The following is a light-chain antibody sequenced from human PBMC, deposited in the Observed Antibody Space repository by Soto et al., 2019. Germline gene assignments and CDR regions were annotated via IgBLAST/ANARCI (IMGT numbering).Light chain of an antibody. Sequence: QSVLTQPASVSGSLGQSVTISCTGTTXDVGGYNYVSWYQQHPGKAPILMIYEVTNRPSGVSNRFSGSKSGNTASLTISGLQVEDEAEYFCGSYTGSITYVFGTGTKVTVL. J-gene: IGLJ1*01. CDR1: TXDVGGYNY. CDR2: EVT. V-gene: IGLV2-14*01. CDR3: GSYTGSITYV.